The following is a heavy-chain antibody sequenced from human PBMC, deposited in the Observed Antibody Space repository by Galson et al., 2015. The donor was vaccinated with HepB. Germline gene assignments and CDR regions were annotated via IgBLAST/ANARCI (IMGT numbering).Heavy chain of an antibody. V-gene: IGHV5-51*01. CDR3: ARHFPAGDYDNSFPPDY. D-gene: IGHD3-22*01. CDR1: GYSFTNYW. J-gene: IGHJ4*02. Sequence: SGAEVKKPGESLRISCKGSGYSFTNYWIGWVRQVPGKGLEWMGIIYPGDSDTRYSPSFQGQVTISADKSISIAYLQWSSLKASDTAMYYCARHFPAGDYDNSFPPDYWGQGTLVTVSS. CDR2: IYPGDSDT.